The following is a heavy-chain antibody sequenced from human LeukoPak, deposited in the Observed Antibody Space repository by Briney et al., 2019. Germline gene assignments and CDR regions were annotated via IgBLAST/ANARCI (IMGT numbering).Heavy chain of an antibody. Sequence: ASVKVSCKASGYTFTGYYMHWVRQAPGQGLEWMGWINPNSGGTNYAQKFQGRVTMTRDTSISTAYMELSRLRSDDTAVYYCAREGYYGSGSYNYYYYGMDVWGQGTTVTASS. D-gene: IGHD3-10*01. CDR2: INPNSGGT. J-gene: IGHJ6*02. CDR1: GYTFTGYY. V-gene: IGHV1-2*02. CDR3: AREGYYGSGSYNYYYYGMDV.